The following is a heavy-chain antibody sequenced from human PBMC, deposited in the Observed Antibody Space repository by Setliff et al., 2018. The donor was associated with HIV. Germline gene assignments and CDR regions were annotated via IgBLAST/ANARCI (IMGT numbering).Heavy chain of an antibody. J-gene: IGHJ6*03. CDR3: ARDYYDDTYYSPGIYYLYYMDV. V-gene: IGHV4-34*01. CDR2: INHSGST. Sequence: SETLSLTCVVYGESFSGYYWSWIRQPPGKGLEWIGEINHSGSTNYNPSLKSRVTISLDTSKNQFSLKLSSVTAADTAVYYCARDYYDDTYYSPGIYYLYYMDVWGKGTTVTVSS. D-gene: IGHD3-10*01. CDR1: GESFSGYY.